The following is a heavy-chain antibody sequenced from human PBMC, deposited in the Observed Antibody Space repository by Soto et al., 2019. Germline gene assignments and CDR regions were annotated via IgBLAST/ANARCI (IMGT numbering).Heavy chain of an antibody. CDR2: IKQDGSEK. CDR3: ARDRGGSYLEIGMDV. Sequence: GGSLRLSCAASGFTFSSYWMSWVRQAPGKGLEWVANIKQDGSEKYYVDSVKGRFTISRDNAKNSLYLQMNSLRAEDTAVYYCARDRGGSYLEIGMDVWGQGTTVTVSS. J-gene: IGHJ6*02. V-gene: IGHV3-7*01. CDR1: GFTFSSYW. D-gene: IGHD1-26*01.